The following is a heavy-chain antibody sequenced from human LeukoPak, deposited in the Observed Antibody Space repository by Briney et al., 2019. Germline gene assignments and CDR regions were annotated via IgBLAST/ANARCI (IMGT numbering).Heavy chain of an antibody. CDR1: GGTFISYA. V-gene: IGHV1-69*13. CDR3: ARAQSITMLVVVGPDFNAFDI. J-gene: IGHJ3*02. D-gene: IGHD3-22*01. CDR2: IIPIFGTA. Sequence: ASVKVPCKASGGTFISYAISWVRQAPGQGLEWMGGIIPIFGTANYAQKFQGRVTITADESTSTAYMELSSLRSEDTAVYYCARAQSITMLVVVGPDFNAFDIWGQGTMVTVSS.